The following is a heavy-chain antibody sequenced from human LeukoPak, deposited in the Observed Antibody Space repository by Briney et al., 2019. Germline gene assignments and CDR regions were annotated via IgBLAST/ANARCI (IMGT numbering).Heavy chain of an antibody. V-gene: IGHV1-24*01. D-gene: IGHD2-2*01. CDR2: FDTEDGET. Sequence: ASAKVSCKDSGYTLTELSMHWVRQAPGEGLEWMGGFDTEDGETIYAQKFQGRVTMSEDTTTDTAYMELSSLRSEDTAVYYCATSPRIVVPAARRGFDYWGQGTLVTVSS. J-gene: IGHJ4*02. CDR3: ATSPRIVVPAARRGFDY. CDR1: GYTLTELS.